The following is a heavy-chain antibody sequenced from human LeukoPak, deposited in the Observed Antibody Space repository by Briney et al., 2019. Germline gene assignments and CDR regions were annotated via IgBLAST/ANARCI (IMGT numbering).Heavy chain of an antibody. Sequence: GASVKVSRTPSVYTFTAFYIHWVRQAPGQGLQWMGWINPKNGATKYSQNFRARVTMTRDTSIDTAYMELSSLTSDDTAIYYCARPTHRLTVTTALDYWGQGTLVTVSS. CDR2: INPKNGAT. D-gene: IGHD4-17*01. V-gene: IGHV1-2*02. CDR3: ARPTHRLTVTTALDY. CDR1: VYTFTAFY. J-gene: IGHJ4*02.